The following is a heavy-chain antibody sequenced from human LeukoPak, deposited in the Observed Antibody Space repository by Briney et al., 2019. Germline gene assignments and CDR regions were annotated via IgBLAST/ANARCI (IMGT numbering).Heavy chain of an antibody. V-gene: IGHV3-23*01. Sequence: PGGSLRLSCAASGFTFSNYAMSWVRQAPGKGLEWVSLISGSGFSTYCADSVKGRFTISRDNSKNTLYLQMNSLRAEDTAVYYCAKAPRGYEWFLDYWGQGTLVTVSS. CDR2: ISGSGFST. CDR3: AKAPRGYEWFLDY. J-gene: IGHJ4*02. CDR1: GFTFSNYA. D-gene: IGHD2-8*01.